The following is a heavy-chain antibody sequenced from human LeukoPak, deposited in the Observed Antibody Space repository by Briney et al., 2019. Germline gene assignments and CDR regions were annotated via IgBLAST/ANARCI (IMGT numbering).Heavy chain of an antibody. CDR2: IYYSGST. Sequence: SETLSLTCTVSGGSISSYYWSWIRQPPGKGLEWIGYIYYSGSTNYNPSLKSRVTISVDTSKNQFSLKLSSVTAADTAVYYCASSPTTMVRGVIIFDYWGQGTLVTVSS. CDR1: GGSISSYY. J-gene: IGHJ4*02. V-gene: IGHV4-59*08. D-gene: IGHD3-10*01. CDR3: ASSPTTMVRGVIIFDY.